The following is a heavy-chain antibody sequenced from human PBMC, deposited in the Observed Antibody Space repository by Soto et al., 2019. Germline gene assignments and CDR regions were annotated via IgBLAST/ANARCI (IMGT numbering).Heavy chain of an antibody. J-gene: IGHJ4*02. Sequence: PGGSLRLSCAASGFTFDDYAMHWVRQAPGKGLEWVSGISWNSGSIGYADSVKGRFTISRDNAKNSLYLQMNSLRAEDTALYYCAKEKYYYDSSGYYGGFDYWGQGTLVTVSS. CDR2: ISWNSGSI. D-gene: IGHD3-22*01. CDR1: GFTFDDYA. V-gene: IGHV3-9*01. CDR3: AKEKYYYDSSGYYGGFDY.